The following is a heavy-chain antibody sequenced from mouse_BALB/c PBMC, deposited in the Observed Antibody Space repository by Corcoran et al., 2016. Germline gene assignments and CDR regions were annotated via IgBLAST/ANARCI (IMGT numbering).Heavy chain of an antibody. CDR3: ARSEVGYAMDY. CDR2: INTYTGEP. CDR1: GYTFTNYG. Sequence: QIQLVQSGPELKKPGETVKISCKASGYTFTNYGMNWVKQAPGKGLKRMGWINTYTGEPTYADDFKGRFAFSLETSASTAYLQINNLKNEDTATYFCARSEVGYAMDYWGQGTSVTVSS. D-gene: IGHD1-1*02. J-gene: IGHJ4*01. V-gene: IGHV9-3-1*01.